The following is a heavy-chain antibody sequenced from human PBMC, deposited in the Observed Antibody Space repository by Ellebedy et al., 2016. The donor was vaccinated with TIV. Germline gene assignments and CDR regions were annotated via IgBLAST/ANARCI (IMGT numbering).Heavy chain of an antibody. CDR2: ITGSGGIT. CDR3: TSGDGVDV. D-gene: IGHD1-26*01. V-gene: IGHV3-23*01. CDR1: GFNFRSYV. Sequence: GESLKISCAASGFNFRSYVMSWVRQAPGRGLEWVSGITGSGGITSYADSVKGRFTISRDNSKNTAYLQMTSLKTEDTAVYYCTSGDGVDVWGKGTTVTVSS. J-gene: IGHJ6*04.